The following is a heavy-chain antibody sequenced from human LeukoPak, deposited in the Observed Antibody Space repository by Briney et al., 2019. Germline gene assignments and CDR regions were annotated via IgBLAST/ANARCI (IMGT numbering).Heavy chain of an antibody. CDR3: AREGYCSSSSCYPPY. CDR2: MYSSGST. D-gene: IGHD2-2*01. J-gene: IGHJ4*02. V-gene: IGHV4-4*07. CDR1: GGSISSYS. Sequence: SETLSLTCTVSGGSISSYSWSWIRQPAGKGLEWIGRMYSSGSTNYNPSLKSRVTISVDTSKNQFSLKLSSVTAADTAVYYCAREGYCSSSSCYPPYWGQGTLVTVSS.